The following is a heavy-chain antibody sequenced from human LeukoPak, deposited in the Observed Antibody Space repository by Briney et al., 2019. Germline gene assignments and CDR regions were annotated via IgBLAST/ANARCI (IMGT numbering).Heavy chain of an antibody. Sequence: PGRTLRLSCEASGFNFRDYGMNWVRQAPGKGLEWVSGITASARTTYYADSVRGRFTIYSDNSKNTLSLQMSSLRAEDTAVYYCAKDLDGSGMYGGTDSWGQGTPVTVSS. CDR2: ITASARTT. D-gene: IGHD6-19*01. CDR1: GFNFRDYG. CDR3: AKDLDGSGMYGGTDS. J-gene: IGHJ4*02. V-gene: IGHV3-23*01.